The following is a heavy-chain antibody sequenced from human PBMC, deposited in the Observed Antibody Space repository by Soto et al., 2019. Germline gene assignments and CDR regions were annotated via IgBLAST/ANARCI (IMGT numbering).Heavy chain of an antibody. D-gene: IGHD3-9*01. J-gene: IGHJ4*02. CDR2: INPSGGST. V-gene: IGHV1-46*03. CDR1: GYTFTSYY. CDR3: ARGSRRRDILTGYPYYFDY. Sequence: ASVNVSCKASGYTFTSYYMHWVRQAPGQGLEWMGIINPSGGSTSYAQKFQGRVTMTRDTSTSTVYMELSSLRSEDTAVYYCARGSRRRDILTGYPYYFDYWGQGTLVTVSS.